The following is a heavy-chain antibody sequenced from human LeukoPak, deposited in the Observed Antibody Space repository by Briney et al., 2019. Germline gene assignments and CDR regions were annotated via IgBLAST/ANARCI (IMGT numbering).Heavy chain of an antibody. J-gene: IGHJ4*02. V-gene: IGHV1-69*13. Sequence: SVKVSCKASGGTFSSYAISWVRQAPGQGLEWVGGIIPIFGTANYAQKFQGRVTITADESTSTAYMELSSLRSEDTAVYYCARTKGGYSYGPLVDYWGQGTLVTVSS. CDR2: IIPIFGTA. CDR1: GGTFSSYA. D-gene: IGHD5-18*01. CDR3: ARTKGGYSYGPLVDY.